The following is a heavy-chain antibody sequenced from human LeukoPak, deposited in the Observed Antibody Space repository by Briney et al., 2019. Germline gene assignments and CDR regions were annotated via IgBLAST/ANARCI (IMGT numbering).Heavy chain of an antibody. CDR1: GDTVSGNSAA. D-gene: IGHD1-1*01. CDR2: TYYRSKWYS. Sequence: PSQTLSLTCAISGDTVSGNSAAWNWIRQSPSRGLEWLGRTYYRSKWYSDYAIYVKSRITINTDTSKNQFSLQLNSVTPEDTAVYYCARNWPLFDYWGQGTLVTVSS. V-gene: IGHV6-1*01. J-gene: IGHJ4*02. CDR3: ARNWPLFDY.